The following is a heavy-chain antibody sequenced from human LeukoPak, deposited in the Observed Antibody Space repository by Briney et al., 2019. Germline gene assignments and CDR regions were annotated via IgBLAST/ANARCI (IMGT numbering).Heavy chain of an antibody. V-gene: IGHV4-39*07. CDR1: GACIRSSDYY. CDR3: ARGRYNDGVYSKTDFDS. Sequence: SETLSLTCTVSGACIRSSDYYWGWIRQPPGKGLEWIGSIHYSGNIYYNPSLNSRVTISLDTSKNQFSLSLFSVTAADTAVYYCARGRYNDGVYSKTDFDSWGQGTLVTVSA. J-gene: IGHJ4*02. D-gene: IGHD2-8*01. CDR2: IHYSGNI.